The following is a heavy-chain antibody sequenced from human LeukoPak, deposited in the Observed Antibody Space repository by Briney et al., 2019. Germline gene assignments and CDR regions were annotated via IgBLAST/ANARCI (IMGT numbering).Heavy chain of an antibody. CDR3: ASGYSSSWYAQGEY. D-gene: IGHD6-13*01. Sequence: PGGSLRLSCAASGFTFSTYGMHWVRQAPGKGLEWVAFIRSDGINKYYADSVKGRFTISRDNSKNTLYLQMNSLRAEDTAVYYCASGYSSSWYAQGEYWGQGTLVTISS. J-gene: IGHJ4*02. CDR1: GFTFSTYG. CDR2: IRSDGINK. V-gene: IGHV3-30*02.